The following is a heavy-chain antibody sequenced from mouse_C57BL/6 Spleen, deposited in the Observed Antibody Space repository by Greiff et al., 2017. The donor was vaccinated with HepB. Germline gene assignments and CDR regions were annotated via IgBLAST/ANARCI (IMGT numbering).Heavy chain of an antibody. Sequence: QVQLQQSGPELVKPGASVKISWKASGYAFSSSWMNWVKQRPGKGLEWIGRIYPGDGDTNYNGKFKGKATLTADKSSSTAYMQLSSLTSEDSAVYFCAGSLRGSTFAYWGQGTLVTVSA. CDR2: IYPGDGDT. J-gene: IGHJ3*01. V-gene: IGHV1-82*01. CDR1: GYAFSSSW. CDR3: AGSLRGSTFAY. D-gene: IGHD1-1*01.